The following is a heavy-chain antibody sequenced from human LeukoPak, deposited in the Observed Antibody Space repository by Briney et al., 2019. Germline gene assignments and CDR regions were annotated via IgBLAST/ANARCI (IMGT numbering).Heavy chain of an antibody. V-gene: IGHV4-34*01. CDR1: VGSFSGYY. D-gene: IGHD6-6*01. CDR2: INHSGST. CDR3: ARQGRQLVKIDY. Sequence: SETLSLTCAVYVGSFSGYYWSWIRQPPGKGLEWIGEINHSGSTNYNPSLKSRVTISVDTSKNQFSLKLSSVTATDTAVYYCARQGRQLVKIDYWGQGTLVTVSS. J-gene: IGHJ4*02.